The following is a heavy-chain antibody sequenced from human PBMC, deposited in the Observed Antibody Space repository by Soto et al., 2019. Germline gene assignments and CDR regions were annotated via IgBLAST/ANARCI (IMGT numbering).Heavy chain of an antibody. CDR3: ARRPYYGPAYGMDV. J-gene: IGHJ6*02. Sequence: ASVKVSCKASGYTFTDYYIHWVRQATGQGLEWMGWISPRTGSANFAQRFQGRVSMTRDTSITTAYMELRRLKSDDTAVYYCARRPYYGPAYGMDVWGQGTTVTVSS. D-gene: IGHD3-10*01. CDR1: GYTFTDYY. V-gene: IGHV1-2*02. CDR2: ISPRTGSA.